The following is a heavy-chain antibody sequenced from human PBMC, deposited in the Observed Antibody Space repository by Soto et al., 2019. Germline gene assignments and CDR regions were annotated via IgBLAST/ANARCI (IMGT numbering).Heavy chain of an antibody. J-gene: IGHJ4*02. CDR3: AKAGSPRSEIDY. D-gene: IGHD7-27*01. CDR1: GFTFSSYG. Sequence: GSLRLSCAASGFTFSSYGMHWVRQAPGKGLEWVAVISYDGSNKYYADSVKGRFTISRDNSKNTLYLQMNSLRAEDTAVYYCAKAGSPRSEIDYWGQGTLVTVSS. CDR2: ISYDGSNK. V-gene: IGHV3-30*18.